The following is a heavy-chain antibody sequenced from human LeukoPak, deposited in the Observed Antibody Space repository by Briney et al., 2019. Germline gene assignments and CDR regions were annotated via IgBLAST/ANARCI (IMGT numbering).Heavy chain of an antibody. J-gene: IGHJ6*02. V-gene: IGHV4-34*01. CDR2: INHSGST. CDR1: GGSFSGYY. D-gene: IGHD5-24*01. Sequence: SETLSLTCAVYGGSFSGYYWSWIRQPPGKGLEWIGEINHSGSTNYNPSLKSRVTISVATSKNQFSLKLSSVTAADTAVYYCARGTNRRDGYNFPYYYYYGMDVWGQGTTVTVSS. CDR3: ARGTNRRDGYNFPYYYYYGMDV.